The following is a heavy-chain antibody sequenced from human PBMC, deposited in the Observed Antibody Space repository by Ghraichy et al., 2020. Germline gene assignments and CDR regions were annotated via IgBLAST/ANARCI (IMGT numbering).Heavy chain of an antibody. D-gene: IGHD1-26*01. J-gene: IGHJ5*02. CDR3: AKDPGLLSAVEWHAWFDP. CDR1: GFNFSNYA. Sequence: GESLNISCGASGFNFSNYAMSWVRQAPGKGLEWVSVICASGRGTFYADSVRGRFTISRDYSKNTLFLQMNNMRVEDTAIYYCAKDPGLLSAVEWHAWFDPWGQGTRVTVSS. CDR2: ICASGRGT. V-gene: IGHV3-23*01.